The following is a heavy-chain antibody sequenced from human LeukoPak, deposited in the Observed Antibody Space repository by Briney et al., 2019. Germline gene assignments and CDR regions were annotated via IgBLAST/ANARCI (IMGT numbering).Heavy chain of an antibody. CDR2: IYYSGST. J-gene: IGHJ4*02. CDR1: GGSVSSGSYY. V-gene: IGHV4-61*01. CDR3: ARERGVGATIFDY. D-gene: IGHD1-26*01. Sequence: SETLSLTCTVSGGSVSSGSYYWSWIRQPPGTGLEWIGYIYYSGSTNYNPSLKSRVTISVDTSKNQFSLKLSSVTAADTAVYYCARERGVGATIFDYWGQGTLVTVSS.